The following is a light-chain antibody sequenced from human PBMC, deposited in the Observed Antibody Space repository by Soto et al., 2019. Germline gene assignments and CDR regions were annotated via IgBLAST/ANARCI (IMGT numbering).Light chain of an antibody. CDR3: QQYGSSPLT. CDR1: QSVASN. J-gene: IGKJ1*01. Sequence: EIVMTQSPVTLSVSPGERATLSCRASQSVASNLAWYQQKPGQAPRLLIYGASTRATGIPARFSGTGFGTEFTLTISRLEPEDFAVYYCQQYGSSPLTFGQGTKVDTK. CDR2: GAS. V-gene: IGKV3-15*01.